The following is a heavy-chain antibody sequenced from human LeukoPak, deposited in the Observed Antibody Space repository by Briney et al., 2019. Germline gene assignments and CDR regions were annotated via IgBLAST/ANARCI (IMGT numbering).Heavy chain of an antibody. D-gene: IGHD4/OR15-4a*01. Sequence: PSETLSLTCAVYGGSFSGYYWSWIRQPPGKGLEWIGEINHSGSTNYNPSLKSRVTISQDTSKNQFSLKLRSVTAADTAVYFCARRGPGATVDYWGQGTLVTVSS. CDR3: ARRGPGATVDY. CDR2: INHSGST. CDR1: GGSFSGYY. V-gene: IGHV4-34*01. J-gene: IGHJ4*02.